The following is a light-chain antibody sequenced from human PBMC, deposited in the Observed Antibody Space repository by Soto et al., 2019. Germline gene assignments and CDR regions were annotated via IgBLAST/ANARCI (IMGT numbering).Light chain of an antibody. CDR1: SSDVGSYNL. CDR3: CSYAGSSTPV. V-gene: IGLV2-23*01. Sequence: QSALTQPVSVSGSPGQSITISCTGTSSDVGSYNLVSWYQHHPGKAPKLMIYEGNKWPSGISNRFSGSMSGNTASLTISGLQAEDEADYFCCSYAGSSTPVFGGGTKLTVL. CDR2: EGN. J-gene: IGLJ2*01.